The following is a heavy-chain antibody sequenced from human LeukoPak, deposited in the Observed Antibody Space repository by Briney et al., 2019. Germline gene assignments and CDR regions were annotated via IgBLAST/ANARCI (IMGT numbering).Heavy chain of an antibody. CDR2: IIPIFGTA. J-gene: IGHJ4*02. V-gene: IGHV1-69*13. D-gene: IGHD3-10*01. Sequence: ASVKVSCKASGGTSSSYAISWVRQAPGQGLGWMGGIIPIFGTANYAQKFQGRVTITADESTTTAYMELSSLRSEDTAVYYCARGAGKYIDSSLDYWGQGTLVTVSS. CDR1: GGTSSSYA. CDR3: ARGAGKYIDSSLDY.